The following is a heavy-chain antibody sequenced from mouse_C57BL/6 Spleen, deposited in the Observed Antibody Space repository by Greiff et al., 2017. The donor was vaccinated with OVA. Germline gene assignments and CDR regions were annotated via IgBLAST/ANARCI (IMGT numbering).Heavy chain of an antibody. D-gene: IGHD2-5*01. J-gene: IGHJ3*01. Sequence: VQLQQSGAELMKPGASVKLSCKATGYTFTGYWIEWVKQRPGNGLEWIGEILPGSGSTNYNEKFKTKTTFTPDTSSNTAYMQLSSLTTEDSAIYYCARRGSNYGWFAYWGQGTLVTVSA. CDR1: GYTFTGYW. V-gene: IGHV1-9*01. CDR3: ARRGSNYGWFAY. CDR2: ILPGSGST.